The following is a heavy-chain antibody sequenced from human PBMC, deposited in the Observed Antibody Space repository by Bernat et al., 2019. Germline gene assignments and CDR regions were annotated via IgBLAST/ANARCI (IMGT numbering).Heavy chain of an antibody. D-gene: IGHD2-2*01. CDR2: INPNSGGA. V-gene: IGHV1-2*06. CDR3: ARWGGVGHCSSTSCYDGPFDF. CDR1: GYSLSDNY. J-gene: IGHJ4*02. Sequence: QVQLVQSGAEVKKPGASVKVSCKASGYSLSDNYMHWVRQAPGQGPEWMGRINPNSGGANYAQKFQGRVTMTRDTSINTAYMELSGLTSDDTAVYYCARWGGVGHCSSTSCYDGPFDFRGRGTLVTVSS.